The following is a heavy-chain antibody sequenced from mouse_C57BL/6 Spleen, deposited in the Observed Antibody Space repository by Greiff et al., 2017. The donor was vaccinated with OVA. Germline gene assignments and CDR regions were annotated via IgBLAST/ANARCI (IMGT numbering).Heavy chain of an antibody. D-gene: IGHD1-1*01. CDR2: IDPENGDT. J-gene: IGHJ2*01. Sequence: DVQLQESGAELVRPGASVKLSCTASGFNIKDDYMHWVKQRPEQGLEWIGWIDPENGDTEYASKFQGKATITADTSSNTAYLQLSSLTSEDTAVYYCTTGRITTVVATGYFDYWGQGTTLTVSS. CDR1: GFNIKDDY. V-gene: IGHV14-4*01. CDR3: TTGRITTVVATGYFDY.